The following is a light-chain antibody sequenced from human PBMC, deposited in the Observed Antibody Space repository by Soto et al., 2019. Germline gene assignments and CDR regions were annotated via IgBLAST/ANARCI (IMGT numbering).Light chain of an antibody. CDR3: QQYNNWPPIT. J-gene: IGKJ5*01. CDR1: QSVSSN. V-gene: IGKV3-15*01. CDR2: GAS. Sequence: EIMITQSATTLYVSPGERATLSCSSSQSVSSNLAWYQQKPGQAPRLLIYGASTRATGIPARFSGSGSGTELTLTISRLQSEDFAVYYCQQYNNWPPITFGQGTRLEIK.